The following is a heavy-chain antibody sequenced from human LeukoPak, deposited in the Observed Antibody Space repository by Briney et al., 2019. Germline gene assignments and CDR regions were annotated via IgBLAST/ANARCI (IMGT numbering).Heavy chain of an antibody. Sequence: ASVKVSCKASGYTFTDYYMHWVRQAPGQGLEWMGWINVNRGGTNYAQRFQDRVTTTRDTSITTAYMELSRVKSDDTAVYYCARRYCSRTSCYYFDYWGQGTLVTVSS. CDR3: ARRYCSRTSCYYFDY. D-gene: IGHD2-2*01. V-gene: IGHV1-2*02. J-gene: IGHJ4*02. CDR1: GYTFTDYY. CDR2: INVNRGGT.